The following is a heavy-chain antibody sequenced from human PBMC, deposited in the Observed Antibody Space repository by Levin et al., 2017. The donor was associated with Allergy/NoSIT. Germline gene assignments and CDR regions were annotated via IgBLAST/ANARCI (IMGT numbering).Heavy chain of an antibody. V-gene: IGHV4-39*01. CDR2: IYYSGST. Sequence: ASETLSLTCTVSGGSISSSSYYWGWIRQPPGRGLEWIGSIYYSGSTYYNPSLKSRVTISVDTSKNQFSLKLSSVTAADTAVYYCASIAVAGTRTAGYWGQGTLVTVSS. CDR1: GGSISSSSYY. J-gene: IGHJ4*02. D-gene: IGHD6-19*01. CDR3: ASIAVAGTRTAGY.